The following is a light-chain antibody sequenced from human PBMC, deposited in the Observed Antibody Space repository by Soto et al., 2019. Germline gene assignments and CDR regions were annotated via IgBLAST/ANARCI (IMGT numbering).Light chain of an antibody. Sequence: DIQMTQSPSSLSASVGDRVTITCQASQDISNSVNWYQQKPGKAPKLLIFDASTVETGVPSRFSGGGSGTYFTFTINSLQPEDIAAYYCQHYADLPLIFGGGTKVEIK. CDR3: QHYADLPLI. J-gene: IGKJ4*01. CDR2: DAS. CDR1: QDISNS. V-gene: IGKV1-33*01.